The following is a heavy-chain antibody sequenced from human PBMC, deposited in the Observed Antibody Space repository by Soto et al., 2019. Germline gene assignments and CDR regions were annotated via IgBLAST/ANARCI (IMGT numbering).Heavy chain of an antibody. Sequence: PSETLSLTCAVYGGSFSGYYWSWIRQPPGKGLEWIGEINHSGSTNYNPSLKSRVTISVDTSKNQFSLKLSSVTAADTAVYYCARGKLSDYAWGSYRRHPYYWGKGTLVT. CDR1: GGSFSGYY. CDR2: INHSGST. V-gene: IGHV4-34*01. CDR3: ARGKLSDYAWGSYRRHPYY. J-gene: IGHJ4*02. D-gene: IGHD3-16*02.